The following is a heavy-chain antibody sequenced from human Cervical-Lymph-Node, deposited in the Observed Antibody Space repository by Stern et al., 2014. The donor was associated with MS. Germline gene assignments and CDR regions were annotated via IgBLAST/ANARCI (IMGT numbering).Heavy chain of an antibody. Sequence: VQLEESGPGLVKPSGTLSLTCAVSGGSISSSNWWSWVRQPPGKGLEWXGEIYHRGSTNYNPSLKSRVTISVDKSKTQFSLKLSSVTAADTAVYYCAREGYSSSYDAFDIWGQGTMVTVSS. CDR1: GGSISSSNW. J-gene: IGHJ3*02. V-gene: IGHV4-4*02. CDR2: IYHRGST. CDR3: AREGYSSSYDAFDI. D-gene: IGHD6-6*01.